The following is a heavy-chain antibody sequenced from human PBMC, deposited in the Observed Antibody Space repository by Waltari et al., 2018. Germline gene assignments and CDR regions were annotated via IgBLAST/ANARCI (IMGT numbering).Heavy chain of an antibody. J-gene: IGHJ3*02. CDR3: ARDAEDIVESGAFDI. CDR1: GFHFSIYT. Sequence: EVQLVESGGGLVKPGESLRLSCAASGFHFSIYTINWVRQAPGKGLEWGSSISTSGSYRYYADSVKGRFTISRDNAKNSLSLQMTHLRVEDTALYYCARDAEDIVESGAFDIWGQGTVVTVSS. CDR2: ISTSGSYR. V-gene: IGHV3-21*01. D-gene: IGHD2-15*01.